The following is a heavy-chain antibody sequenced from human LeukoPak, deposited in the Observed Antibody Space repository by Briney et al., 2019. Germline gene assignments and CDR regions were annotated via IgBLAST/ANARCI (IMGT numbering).Heavy chain of an antibody. D-gene: IGHD3-9*01. V-gene: IGHV4-34*01. Sequence: SETLSLTCAVYGGSFSGYYWSWIRQPPGKGLEWIGEINHGGSTNYNPSLKSRVTISVDTSRNQFSLKLSSVTAADTAVYYCARGPTAVLTGYYRYYYGMDVWGQGTTVTVSS. CDR3: ARGPTAVLTGYYRYYYGMDV. J-gene: IGHJ6*02. CDR2: INHGGST. CDR1: GGSFSGYY.